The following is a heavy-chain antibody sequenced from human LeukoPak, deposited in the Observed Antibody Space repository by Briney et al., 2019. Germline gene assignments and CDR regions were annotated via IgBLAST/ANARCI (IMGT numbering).Heavy chain of an antibody. CDR3: AKDPWPGIRGSKGFDY. J-gene: IGHJ4*02. D-gene: IGHD3-10*01. CDR1: GFTFSGSA. Sequence: GSLRLSCAASGFTFSGSAMHWVRQASGKGLEWVGRIRSKANSYATAYAASVKGRFTISRDDSKNTAYLQMNSLKTEDTAVYYCAKDPWPGIRGSKGFDYWGQGTLVTVSS. CDR2: IRSKANSYAT. V-gene: IGHV3-73*01.